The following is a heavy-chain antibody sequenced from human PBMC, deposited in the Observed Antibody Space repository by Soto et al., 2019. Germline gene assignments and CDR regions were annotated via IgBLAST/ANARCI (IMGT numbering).Heavy chain of an antibody. CDR3: ARGSQRWLQLRAFDI. Sequence: TLSLTCGVHGGSFSGYYWSWIRQPPGKGLEWIGEINHSGSTNYSPSLKSRVTISVDTSKNQFSLKMSSVTAADTAVYYCARGSQRWLQLRAFDIWGQGRMVTVSS. D-gene: IGHD5-12*01. V-gene: IGHV4-34*01. J-gene: IGHJ3*02. CDR2: INHSGST. CDR1: GGSFSGYY.